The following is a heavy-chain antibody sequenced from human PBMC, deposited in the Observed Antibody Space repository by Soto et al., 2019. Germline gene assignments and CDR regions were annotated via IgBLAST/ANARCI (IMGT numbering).Heavy chain of an antibody. V-gene: IGHV3-33*01. D-gene: IGHD4-17*01. CDR2: IWYDGSNK. CDR1: GFTFSSYG. Sequence: QVQLVESGGRVVQPGRSLRLSCAASGFTFSSYGMHWVRQAPGKGLEWLAVIWYDGSNKYYADSVKGRFTISRDNSKNTLYLQLTSLSAEDTAVYYCARDAYGDPRLNWFDPWGQGTLVTVSS. J-gene: IGHJ5*02. CDR3: ARDAYGDPRLNWFDP.